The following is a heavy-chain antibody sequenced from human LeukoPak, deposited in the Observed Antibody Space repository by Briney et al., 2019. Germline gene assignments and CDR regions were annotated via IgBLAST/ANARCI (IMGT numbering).Heavy chain of an antibody. CDR1: GFTFSSYG. CDR2: IRYDGSNK. Sequence: PGGSLRLSCAASGFTFSSYGMHWVRQAPGKGLEWVAFIRYDGSNKYYADSVKGRFTISRDNSKNTLYLQMNSLRAEDTAVYYCAKALPSLLTSDDPFQHWGQGTLVTVSS. CDR3: AKALPSLLTSDDPFQH. J-gene: IGHJ1*01. D-gene: IGHD3-10*01. V-gene: IGHV3-30*02.